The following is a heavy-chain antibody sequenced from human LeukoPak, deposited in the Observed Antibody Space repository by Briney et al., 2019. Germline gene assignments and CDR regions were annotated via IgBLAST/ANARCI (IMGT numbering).Heavy chain of an antibody. CDR3: AREILWFGEGNWFDP. V-gene: IGHV4-59*01. D-gene: IGHD3-10*01. J-gene: IGHJ5*02. CDR2: IYYSGST. Sequence: SETLSLTCTVSGGSISSYYWSWIRQPPGKGLEWIGYIYYSGSTNYNPSLKSRVTISVDTSKNQFSLKLSSVTAADTAVYYCAREILWFGEGNWFDPWGQGTLVTVSS. CDR1: GGSISSYY.